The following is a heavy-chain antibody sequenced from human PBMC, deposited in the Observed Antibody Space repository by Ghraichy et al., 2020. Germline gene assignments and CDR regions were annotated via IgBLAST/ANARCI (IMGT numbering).Heavy chain of an antibody. CDR2: IRSKANSYAT. D-gene: IGHD1-1*01. CDR3: FLRTTIDY. J-gene: IGHJ4*02. V-gene: IGHV3-73*01. CDR1: GFTFSGSA. Sequence: GESLNISCAASGFTFSGSAMHWVRQASGKGLEWVGRIRSKANSYATAYAASVKGRFTISRDDSKNTAYLQMNSLKTEETAVYYCFLRTTIDYWGQATLVTVSS.